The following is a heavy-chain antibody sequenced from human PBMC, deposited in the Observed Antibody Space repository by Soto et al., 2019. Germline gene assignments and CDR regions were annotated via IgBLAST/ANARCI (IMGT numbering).Heavy chain of an antibody. V-gene: IGHV3-33*01. CDR3: AREERPRYDYVWGSYRLEYFQH. Sequence: GGSLRLSCAASGFSFSNYGMHWVRQAPGKGLEWVAVIWYNGNDKYYADSVKGRFTISRDNSKNTLYLQMNSLRAEDTAVYYCAREERPRYDYVWGSYRLEYFQHWGQGT. D-gene: IGHD3-16*02. CDR2: IWYNGNDK. CDR1: GFSFSNYG. J-gene: IGHJ1*01.